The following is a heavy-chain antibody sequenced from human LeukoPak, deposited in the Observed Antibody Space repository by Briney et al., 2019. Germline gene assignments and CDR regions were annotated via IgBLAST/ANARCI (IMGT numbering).Heavy chain of an antibody. CDR3: ARGSGRYVMVDW. J-gene: IGHJ4*02. Sequence: TGGSLRLSCAASGFTFSNYAMSWVRQAPGKGLEWVSAISGSGGSTYYADSVKGRFTISRDNSKNTLYPQMNSLRAEDTAVYYCARGSGRYVMVDWWGQGTLVTVSS. CDR2: ISGSGGST. CDR1: GFTFSNYA. V-gene: IGHV3-23*01. D-gene: IGHD6-19*01.